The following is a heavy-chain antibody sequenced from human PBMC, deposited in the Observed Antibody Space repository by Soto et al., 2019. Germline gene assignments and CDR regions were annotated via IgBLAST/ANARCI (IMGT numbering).Heavy chain of an antibody. Sequence: QVLLHESGPGLVKPSGTLSLTCTVSGVSISRGDWWSWVRQAPGEELQWIGEIHHSAGTSSHPYLRSPVSLSVDTSKNQFSLNLKAVTAAAPGVYYCAGLVYDTRLNYLELDSWGQGLLVTLSS. V-gene: IGHV4-4*02. CDR3: AGLVYDTRLNYLELDS. J-gene: IGHJ4*02. CDR2: IHHSAGT. CDR1: GVSISRGDW. D-gene: IGHD3-22*01.